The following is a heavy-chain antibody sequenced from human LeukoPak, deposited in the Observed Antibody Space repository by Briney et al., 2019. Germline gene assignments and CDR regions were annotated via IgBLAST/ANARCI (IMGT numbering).Heavy chain of an antibody. J-gene: IGHJ5*02. CDR2: IYYTGNT. V-gene: IGHV4-59*01. D-gene: IGHD5-24*01. CDR1: GGSISNYY. CDR3: ARDRLQLQS. Sequence: SETLSLTCTVSGGSISNYYWNWIRQPPGKGLGWIGYIYYTGNTNYNPSLKSRVTISVDTSKNQFSLKLSSVTAADTAVYYCARDRLQLQSWGQGTLVTVSS.